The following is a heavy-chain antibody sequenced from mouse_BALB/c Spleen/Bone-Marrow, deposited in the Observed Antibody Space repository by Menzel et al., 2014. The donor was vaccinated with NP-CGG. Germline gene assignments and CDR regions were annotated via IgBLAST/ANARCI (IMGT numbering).Heavy chain of an antibody. CDR3: ARRGTGVDY. D-gene: IGHD4-1*01. J-gene: IGHJ2*01. V-gene: IGHV1-69*02. CDR1: GYTFTSYW. Sequence: VKLMESGAELVKPGASVKLSCKASGYTFTSYWMHWVKQRPGQGLEWIGEIDPPDSYTNYNQKFKGKATLTVDKSSSTAYMQLSSLTSEDSAVYFCARRGTGVDYWGQGTTLTVSS. CDR2: IDPPDSYT.